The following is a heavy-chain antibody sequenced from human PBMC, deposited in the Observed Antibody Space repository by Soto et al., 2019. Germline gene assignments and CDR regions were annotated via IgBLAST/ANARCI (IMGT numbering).Heavy chain of an antibody. CDR1: GFTFSNAW. CDR2: IKSKTDGGTT. Sequence: VQLVESGGGLVQPGGSLRLSCAASGFTFSNAWMNWVRQAPGKGLEWVGRIKSKTDGGTTDYAAPVKGRFTISRDDSKNTLYLQMNSLTTDDTAVYYCTTDMPPQWELLDWYDPWGQGTLVTVSS. CDR3: TTDMPPQWELLDWYDP. V-gene: IGHV3-15*07. D-gene: IGHD1-26*01. J-gene: IGHJ5*02.